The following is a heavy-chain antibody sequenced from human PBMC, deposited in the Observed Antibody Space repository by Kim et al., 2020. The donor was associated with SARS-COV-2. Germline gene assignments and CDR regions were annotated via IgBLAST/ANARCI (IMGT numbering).Heavy chain of an antibody. V-gene: IGHV4-59*13. CDR1: RGSISGYY. D-gene: IGHD2-2*01. J-gene: IGHJ5*02. CDR2: IYYSGSA. CDR3: ARELCSSTSCYGWLDP. Sequence: SETLSLTCTVSRGSISGYYWSWIRQPPGKGLEWIGYIYYSGSANYNPSLKSRVTISVDTSKNQFSLKLSSVTAADTAVYYCARELCSSTSCYGWLDPWGQGTLVTVSS.